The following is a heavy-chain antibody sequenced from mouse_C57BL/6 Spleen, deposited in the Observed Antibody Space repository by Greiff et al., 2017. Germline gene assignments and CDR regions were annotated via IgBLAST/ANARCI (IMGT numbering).Heavy chain of an antibody. CDR1: GFSLTSYG. J-gene: IGHJ1*03. CDR3: ARRGSHWYFDV. D-gene: IGHD1-1*02. CDR2: IWSGGST. V-gene: IGHV2-2*01. Sequence: VQLKESGPGLVQPSQSLSFTCTVSGFSLTSYGVHWVRQSPGKGLEWLGVIWSGGSTDYNAAFISRLSISKDNSTSQVFFKMNSLQADDTAIYYCARRGSHWYFDVCGTGTAVTVSS.